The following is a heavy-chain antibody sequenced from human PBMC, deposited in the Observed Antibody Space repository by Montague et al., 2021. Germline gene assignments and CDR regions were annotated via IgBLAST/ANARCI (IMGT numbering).Heavy chain of an antibody. CDR1: GFTFNSYA. CDR2: TSGSGGST. CDR3: AKDQSLIMITFGEIIARRAFDI. J-gene: IGHJ3*02. Sequence: SLRLSCAASGFTFNSYAMSWVRQAPGKGLEWVSGTSGSGGSTYYVDSVKGRFTISRDNSKNTLYLQMNSLRAEDTAVYYCAKDQSLIMITFGEIIARRAFDIWGQGTRVTVSS. D-gene: IGHD3-16*02. V-gene: IGHV3-23*01.